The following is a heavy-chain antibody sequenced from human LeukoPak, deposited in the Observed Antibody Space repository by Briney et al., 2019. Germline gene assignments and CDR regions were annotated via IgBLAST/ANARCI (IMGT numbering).Heavy chain of an antibody. Sequence: GASVKVSCKASGYTFTAYYLHWVRRAPGQGLEWMGWINPNSGGTNYAQKFKGWVTLTRDTSINTTYMELSRLASDVTAVYFCARGTPGSYLGYWGQGTLVTVSS. V-gene: IGHV1-2*04. D-gene: IGHD3-16*02. CDR1: GYTFTAYY. CDR2: INPNSGGT. CDR3: ARGTPGSYLGY. J-gene: IGHJ4*02.